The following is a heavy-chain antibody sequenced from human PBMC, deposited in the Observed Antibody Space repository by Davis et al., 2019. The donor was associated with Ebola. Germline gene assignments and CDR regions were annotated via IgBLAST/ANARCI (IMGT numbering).Heavy chain of an antibody. CDR2: IYHSGST. J-gene: IGHJ4*02. Sequence: GSLRLSCAVSGGSISSSNWWSWVRQPPGKGLEWIGEIYHSGSTNYNPSLKSRATISVDTSNNQFSLKLTSVTAADTALYYCARQGGPETTLDSWGRGRLVTVSS. V-gene: IGHV4-4*02. D-gene: IGHD1-14*01. CDR3: ARQGGPETTLDS. CDR1: GGSISSSNW.